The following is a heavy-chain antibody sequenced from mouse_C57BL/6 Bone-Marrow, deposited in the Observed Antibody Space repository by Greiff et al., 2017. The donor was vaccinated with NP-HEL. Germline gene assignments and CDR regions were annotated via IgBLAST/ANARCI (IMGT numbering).Heavy chain of an antibody. CDR1: GFTFSSYG. V-gene: IGHV5-6*01. Sequence: EVKVVESGGDLVKPGGSLKLSCAASGFTFSSYGMSWVRQTPDKRLEWVATISSGGSYTYYPDSVKGRFTISRDNAKNTLYLQMSSLKSEDTAMYYWAGGTTLKIWGQGTTLTVSS. J-gene: IGHJ2*01. CDR3: AGGTTLKI. D-gene: IGHD1-1*01. CDR2: ISSGGSYT.